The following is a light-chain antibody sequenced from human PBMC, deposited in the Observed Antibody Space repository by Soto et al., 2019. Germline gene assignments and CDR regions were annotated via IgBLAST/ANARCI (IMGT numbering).Light chain of an antibody. CDR2: DAS. CDR1: QSVSSY. CDR3: QQRSNWPPDN. V-gene: IGKV3-11*01. J-gene: IGKJ4*01. Sequence: EIVLTQSPATLSLSPGERATLSCRASQSVSSYLAWYQQKPGQAPRLLIYDASNRSTGIPARFSGSGSGTDFTLTSSSLEPEDFAVYYCQQRSNWPPDNFGGGTKVESK.